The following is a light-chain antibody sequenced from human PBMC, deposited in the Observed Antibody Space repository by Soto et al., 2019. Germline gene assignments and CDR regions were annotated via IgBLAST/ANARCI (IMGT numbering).Light chain of an antibody. CDR3: QQRSNWPLT. Sequence: EIVLTQAPATQSLSPGESATLSCRVSQSVSSYLAWYQQKPGQAPRLLIYDASNRATDIPARFSGSGSGTDFTLTIRSLEPEDFAVYYCQQRSNWPLTFGGGTKVEIK. CDR1: QSVSSY. V-gene: IGKV3-11*01. J-gene: IGKJ4*01. CDR2: DAS.